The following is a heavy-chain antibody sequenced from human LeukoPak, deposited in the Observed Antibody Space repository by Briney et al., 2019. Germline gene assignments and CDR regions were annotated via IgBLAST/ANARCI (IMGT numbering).Heavy chain of an antibody. Sequence: GGSLRLSRAASGFTFSNYAVMWVRQAPGQGLEWVSAITSGGAPRYADSVKGRFTISRDNSKNMLYLQMNSLRAEDTAVYYCAKDRVGRWLQLDWFDPWGQGTLVTVSS. J-gene: IGHJ5*02. D-gene: IGHD5-24*01. CDR2: ITSGGAP. CDR3: AKDRVGRWLQLDWFDP. V-gene: IGHV3-23*01. CDR1: GFTFSNYA.